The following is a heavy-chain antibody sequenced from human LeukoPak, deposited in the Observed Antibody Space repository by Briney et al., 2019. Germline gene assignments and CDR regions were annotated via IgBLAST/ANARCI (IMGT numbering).Heavy chain of an antibody. CDR2: IYYSGST. D-gene: IGHD2-2*01. CDR3: ARVDPSSVVPAANLAFDI. J-gene: IGHJ3*02. Sequence: PSETLSLTCTVSGGSISSYYWSWIRQPPGKGLEWIGYIYYSGSTNYNPSLKSRVTISVDTSKNQFSLKLSSVTAADTAVYYCARVDPSSVVPAANLAFDIWGQGTMVTVSS. CDR1: GGSISSYY. V-gene: IGHV4-59*08.